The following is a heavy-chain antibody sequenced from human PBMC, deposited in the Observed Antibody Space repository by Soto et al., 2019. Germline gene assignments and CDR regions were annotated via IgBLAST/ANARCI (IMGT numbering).Heavy chain of an antibody. D-gene: IGHD5-12*01. CDR2: IIPIFGKA. V-gene: IGHV1-69*01. Sequence: QVQLVQSGAEVKKPGSSVKVSCKASGGTFSSYAISWVRQAPGQGLEWMGGIIPIFGKANYAQKFQGRVTITADEATSTAYIELSSLRSEDAAVYYCARGRRDGYNWYAFDIWVQGTMVTVSS. CDR1: GGTFSSYA. CDR3: ARGRRDGYNWYAFDI. J-gene: IGHJ3*02.